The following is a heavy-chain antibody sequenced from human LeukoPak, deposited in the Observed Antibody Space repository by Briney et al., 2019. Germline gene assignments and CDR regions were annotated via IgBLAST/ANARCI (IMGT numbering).Heavy chain of an antibody. Sequence: SSETLSLTCTVSGDSVSRSDSYWDWIRQPPGKALEWIGTVYYSGRTYYSPSLESRVTISVDTSKNQFSLKLSSLTAADTALYFCARRRYYDSSGYLDWGQGTLVTVSS. D-gene: IGHD3-22*01. CDR2: VYYSGRT. CDR3: ARRRYYDSSGYLD. V-gene: IGHV4-39*01. J-gene: IGHJ1*01. CDR1: GDSVSRSDSY.